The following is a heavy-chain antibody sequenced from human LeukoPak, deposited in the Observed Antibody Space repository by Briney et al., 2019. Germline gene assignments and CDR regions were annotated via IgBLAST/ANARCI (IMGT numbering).Heavy chain of an antibody. CDR2: ISGSGGST. J-gene: IGHJ6*04. D-gene: IGHD6-13*01. CDR3: AKGAAAAGTYSYYYGMDV. CDR1: GFTFSSYA. V-gene: IGHV3-23*01. Sequence: GGPLRLSCAASGFTFSSYAMSWVRQAPGKGLEWVSAISGSGGSTYYADSVKGRFTISRDNSKNTLYLQMNSLRAEDTAVYYCAKGAAAAGTYSYYYGMDVWGKGTTVTVSS.